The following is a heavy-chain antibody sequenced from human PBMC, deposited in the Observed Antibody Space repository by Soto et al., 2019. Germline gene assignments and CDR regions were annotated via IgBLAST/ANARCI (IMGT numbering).Heavy chain of an antibody. D-gene: IGHD2-15*01. V-gene: IGHV3-7*04. CDR3: ASEYCSGGRCYYYGMDV. Sequence: PGGSLRLSCAASGFTFSTYWMNWVRQAPGKGLEWVANIKQDGSEKYYVDSVKGRFTISRDNAKNSLYLQMNSLRAEDTAVYYCASEYCSGGRCYYYGMDVWGQGTTVTVSS. CDR1: GFTFSTYW. J-gene: IGHJ6*02. CDR2: IKQDGSEK.